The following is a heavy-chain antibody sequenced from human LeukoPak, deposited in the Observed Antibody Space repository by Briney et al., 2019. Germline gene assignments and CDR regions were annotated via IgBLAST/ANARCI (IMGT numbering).Heavy chain of an antibody. CDR2: MNPNSGNT. CDR1: GYTFTSYG. J-gene: IGHJ3*02. Sequence: GASVKVSCKASGYTFTSYGINWVRQATGQGLEWMGWMNPNSGNTGYAQKFQGRVTITRNTSISIAYMELSSLRSEDTAVYYCARGGYSYGYDRPDAFDIWGQGTMVTVSS. D-gene: IGHD5-18*01. V-gene: IGHV1-8*03. CDR3: ARGGYSYGYDRPDAFDI.